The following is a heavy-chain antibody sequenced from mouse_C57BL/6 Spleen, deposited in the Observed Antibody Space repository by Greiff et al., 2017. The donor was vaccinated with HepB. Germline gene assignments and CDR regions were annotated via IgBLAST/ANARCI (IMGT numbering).Heavy chain of an antibody. D-gene: IGHD1-1*01. Sequence: VKLQQPGAELVKPGASVKMSCKASGYTFTSYWITWVKQRPGQGLEWIGDIYPGSGSTNYNEKFKSKATLTVDTSSSTAYMQLSSLTSEDSAVYYCARSPYGSSYAMDYWGQGTSVTVSS. J-gene: IGHJ4*01. CDR1: GYTFTSYW. V-gene: IGHV1-55*01. CDR3: ARSPYGSSYAMDY. CDR2: IYPGSGST.